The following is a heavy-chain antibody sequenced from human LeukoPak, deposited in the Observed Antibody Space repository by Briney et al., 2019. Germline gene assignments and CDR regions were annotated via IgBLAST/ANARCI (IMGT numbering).Heavy chain of an antibody. Sequence: GGSLRLSCAASGFTFSSYWMSWVRQAPGKGLDWVANKKQDGSEKYYVDSVKGRFTISRDNAKNSLYLQMNSLRAEDTAVYYCASTGIAAPSDYWGQGTLVTVSS. V-gene: IGHV3-7*01. CDR2: KKQDGSEK. D-gene: IGHD6-13*01. CDR1: GFTFSSYW. CDR3: ASTGIAAPSDY. J-gene: IGHJ4*02.